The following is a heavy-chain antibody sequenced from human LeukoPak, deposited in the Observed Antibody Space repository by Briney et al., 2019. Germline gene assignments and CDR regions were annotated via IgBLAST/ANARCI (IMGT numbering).Heavy chain of an antibody. J-gene: IGHJ5*02. CDR2: IINDGSST. Sequence: GGSLRLSCAASGFTFSSYWMHWVRQAPGKGLVWVSRIINDGSSTSYADSVKGRFTISRDNAKNTLYLQMNSLRAEDTAVYYCARPTKEGSSWYWWFDPWGQGTLVTVSS. CDR1: GFTFSSYW. CDR3: ARPTKEGSSWYWWFDP. D-gene: IGHD6-13*01. V-gene: IGHV3-74*01.